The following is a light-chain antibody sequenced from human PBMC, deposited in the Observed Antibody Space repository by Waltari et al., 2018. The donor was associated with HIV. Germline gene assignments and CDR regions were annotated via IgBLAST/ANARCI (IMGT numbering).Light chain of an antibody. CDR2: DNN. CDR1: DTNVGKHF. J-gene: IGLJ2*01. V-gene: IGLV1-51*01. CDR3: ETWDSGLNVGV. Sequence: HSLLTQPPSVSAAPGQQVTISCSGSDTNVGKHFFSRYHHVTGKSPKLLVYDNNRRQTGFSERFSGYKTGTSASLGITGLQTADEGDYYCETWDSGLNVGVFGGGTRVTVL.